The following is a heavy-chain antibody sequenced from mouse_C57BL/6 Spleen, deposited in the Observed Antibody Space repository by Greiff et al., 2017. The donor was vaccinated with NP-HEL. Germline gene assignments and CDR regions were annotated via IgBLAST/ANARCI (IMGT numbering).Heavy chain of an antibody. CDR1: GYTFTDYY. J-gene: IGHJ2*01. Sequence: EVQLQESGPELVKPGASVKISCKASGYTFTDYYMNWVKQSHGKSLEWIGDINPNNGGTSYNQKFKGKATVTVDKSSSTAYMELRSLTSEDSAVYYCAREATVVARGFDYWGQGTTLTVSS. CDR3: AREATVVARGFDY. CDR2: INPNNGGT. D-gene: IGHD1-1*01. V-gene: IGHV1-26*01.